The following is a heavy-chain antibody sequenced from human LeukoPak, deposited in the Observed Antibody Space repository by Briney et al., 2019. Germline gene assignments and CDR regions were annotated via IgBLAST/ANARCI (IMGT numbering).Heavy chain of an antibody. D-gene: IGHD2-21*02. J-gene: IGHJ4*02. Sequence: VSVKVSCKASGYRFISHYIHWVRQAPGQGPEWLGWMHAGNGNTRYPEKFEGRVTMTRDTSSNTAYMDLTSLRSDDTAVYYCAREGSYCVGGDCYSFDFWGQGTLVTVSS. CDR1: GYRFISHY. CDR3: AREGSYCVGGDCYSFDF. CDR2: MHAGNGNT. V-gene: IGHV1-2*02.